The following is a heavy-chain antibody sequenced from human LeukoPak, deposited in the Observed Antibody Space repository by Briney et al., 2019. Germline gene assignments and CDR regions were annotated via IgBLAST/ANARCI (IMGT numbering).Heavy chain of an antibody. CDR3: SKIVAAGGRFDS. V-gene: IGHV3-30*02. CDR2: IRFDSSNQ. D-gene: IGHD5-12*01. J-gene: IGHJ4*02. CDR1: GFTFSRYG. Sequence: GGSLRLSCAASGFTFSRYGMHWVRHSPGKGLEWVAFIRFDSSNQDYADPVKGRFTISRDNSKSTLYLQMNGRRPEDTAVYYCSKIVAAGGRFDSWGQGTLVTVSS.